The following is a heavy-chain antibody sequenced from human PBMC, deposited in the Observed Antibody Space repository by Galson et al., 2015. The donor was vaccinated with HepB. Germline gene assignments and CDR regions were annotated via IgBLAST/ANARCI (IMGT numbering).Heavy chain of an antibody. J-gene: IGHJ3*02. V-gene: IGHV3-21*01. CDR1: GFTFSSYS. CDR2: ISSSSSYI. Sequence: SLRLSCAASGFTFSSYSMNWVRQAPGKGLEWVSSISSSSSYIYYADSVKGRFTISRDNAKNSLYLQMNSLRAEDTAVYYCASYGSSGWYFGAFDIWGQGTMVTVSP. CDR3: ASYGSSGWYFGAFDI. D-gene: IGHD6-19*01.